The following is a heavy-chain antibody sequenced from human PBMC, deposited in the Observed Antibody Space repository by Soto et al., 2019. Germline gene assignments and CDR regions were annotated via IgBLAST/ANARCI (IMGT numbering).Heavy chain of an antibody. Sequence: ASVKVSCKASGYTFTSSGISWVRQAPGQGLEWMGWISTDNGNTNYAQHLQGRVSLTTDTSTSTAYMDLRSLRSDDTAVYYCARDQGITTFGEYSMYYYGMGVWG. J-gene: IGHJ6*02. V-gene: IGHV1-18*01. CDR2: ISTDNGNT. CDR1: GYTFTSSG. D-gene: IGHD3-3*01. CDR3: ARDQGITTFGEYSMYYYGMGV.